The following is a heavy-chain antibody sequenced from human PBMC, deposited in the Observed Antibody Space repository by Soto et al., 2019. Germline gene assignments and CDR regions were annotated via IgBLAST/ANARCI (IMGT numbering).Heavy chain of an antibody. V-gene: IGHV4-59*01. CDR1: GGSISSYS. Sequence: EWLCRTGPVSGGSISSYSWSWIRQPPGKGLEWIGYIFYSGSTNYNPSLKSRVTISVDTSKNQFSLKLSSVTAADTAVYYSARDSRLTMVRGVFNWFDPWGQGTLVTVYS. J-gene: IGHJ5*02. CDR3: ARDSRLTMVRGVFNWFDP. D-gene: IGHD3-10*01. CDR2: IFYSGST.